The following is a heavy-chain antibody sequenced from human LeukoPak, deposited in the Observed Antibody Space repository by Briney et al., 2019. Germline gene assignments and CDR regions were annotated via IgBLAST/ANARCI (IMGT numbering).Heavy chain of an antibody. V-gene: IGHV3-30-3*01. CDR3: AKDDYGASDY. CDR1: GFTFSSYA. D-gene: IGHD4-17*01. Sequence: GRSLRLSCAASGFTFSSYAMHWVRQAPGKGLEWVAVISYDGSNKYYADSVKGRFTISRDNSKNTLYLQMNSLRAEDTAVYYCAKDDYGASDYWGQGTLVTVSS. CDR2: ISYDGSNK. J-gene: IGHJ4*02.